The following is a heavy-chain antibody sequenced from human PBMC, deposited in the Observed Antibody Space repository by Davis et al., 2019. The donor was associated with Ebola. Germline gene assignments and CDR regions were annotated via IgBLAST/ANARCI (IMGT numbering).Heavy chain of an antibody. CDR3: ARAEDDYGEYPDALDI. Sequence: GGSLRLSCAVSGVTFRNYVMSWVRQAPGKGLEWVSVIYNVYTMYYADSVKGRFTISRDSSMNTVYLQMSSLRAEDTAVYYCARAEDDYGEYPDALDIWGQGTVVTVSS. CDR2: IYNVYTM. CDR1: GVTFRNYV. D-gene: IGHD4-17*01. J-gene: IGHJ3*02. V-gene: IGHV3-53*01.